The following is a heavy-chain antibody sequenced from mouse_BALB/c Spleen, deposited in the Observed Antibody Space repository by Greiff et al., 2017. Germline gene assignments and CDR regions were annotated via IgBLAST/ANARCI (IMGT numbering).Heavy chain of an antibody. CDR3: TGEENYRNAMAY. V-gene: IGHV5-6-4*01. J-gene: IGHJ4*01. CDR1: GFTFSSYT. Sequence: EVKLVESGGGLVKPGGSLKLSCAASGFTFSSYTMSWVRQTPEKRLEWVATISSGGSYTYYPDSVKGRFTISRDNAKNTLYLQMSSLKSEDTAMYYCTGEENYRNAMAYWGQGTSVTVSS. D-gene: IGHD2-1*01. CDR2: ISSGGSYT.